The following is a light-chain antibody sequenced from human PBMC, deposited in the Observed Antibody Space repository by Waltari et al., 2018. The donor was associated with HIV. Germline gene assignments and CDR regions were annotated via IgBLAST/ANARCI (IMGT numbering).Light chain of an antibody. CDR2: GVT. Sequence: SALTQPASVSGSPGQSLTLTCTVPTRNIGFFNLVSWYQQYPAKAPQLIIYGVTSRPPGVSNRFSGSKSGNTASLTISGLQTDDEAEYYCNSYSSDDTVVFGGGTKLTVL. CDR1: TRNIGFFNL. J-gene: IGLJ2*01. V-gene: IGLV2-14*01. CDR3: NSYSSDDTVV.